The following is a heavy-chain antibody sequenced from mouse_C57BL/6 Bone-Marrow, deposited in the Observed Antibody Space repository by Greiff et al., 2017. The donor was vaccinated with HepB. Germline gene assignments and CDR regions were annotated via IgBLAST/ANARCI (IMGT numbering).Heavy chain of an antibody. J-gene: IGHJ2*01. V-gene: IGHV1-15*01. CDR3: AYSNLDY. CDR1: GYTFTDYE. Sequence: VQLQQSGAELVRPGASVTLSCKASGYTFTDYEMHWVKQTPVHGLEWIGAIDPETGGTAYNQKFQGKAILTADKSSSTAYMELRSLTSEDSAVYYCAYSNLDYWGQGTTLTVSS. CDR2: IDPETGGT. D-gene: IGHD2-5*01.